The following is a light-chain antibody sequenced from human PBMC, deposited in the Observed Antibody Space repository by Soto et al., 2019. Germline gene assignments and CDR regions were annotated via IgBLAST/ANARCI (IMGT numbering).Light chain of an antibody. CDR3: GTWDSSLSAGV. CDR2: DSN. CDR1: SSNIGNNY. J-gene: IGLJ2*01. Sequence: QSVLTQPPSVSAAPGQKVTISCSGSSSNIGNNYVSWYQQLPGTAPKLVIYDSNKRPSGIPDRFSGSKSGTSATLGITGLQTGDEADYYCGTWDSSLSAGVFGGGTQLTVL. V-gene: IGLV1-51*01.